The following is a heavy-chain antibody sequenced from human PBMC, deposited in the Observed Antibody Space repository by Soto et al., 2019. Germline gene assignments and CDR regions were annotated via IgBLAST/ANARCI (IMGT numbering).Heavy chain of an antibody. J-gene: IGHJ5*02. CDR3: ARESPFWSGFAWLTHRGHNWFDP. CDR2: IIPIFGTA. Sequence: GASVKVSCKASGGTFSSYAISWVRQAPGQGLEWMGGIIPIFGTANYAQKFQGRVTITADEPTSTAYMEVSSLRSEDTAVYYCARESPFWSGFAWLTHRGHNWFDPWGQGTLVTVSS. D-gene: IGHD3-3*01. V-gene: IGHV1-69*13. CDR1: GGTFSSYA.